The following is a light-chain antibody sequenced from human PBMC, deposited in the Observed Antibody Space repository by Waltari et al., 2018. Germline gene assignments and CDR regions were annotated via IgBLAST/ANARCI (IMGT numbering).Light chain of an antibody. CDR2: DAS. V-gene: IGKV3-11*01. CDR1: QSVGSY. J-gene: IGKJ2*01. Sequence: EIVLTQSPATLSLSPGDTATLSCRASQSVGSYLAWYQQRPNQPPRLLIYDASNRATGVPARFRGSGSGTDFTLTISSLEAEDFAVYYCQQRSNWTPHTFGQGARLEIK. CDR3: QQRSNWTPHT.